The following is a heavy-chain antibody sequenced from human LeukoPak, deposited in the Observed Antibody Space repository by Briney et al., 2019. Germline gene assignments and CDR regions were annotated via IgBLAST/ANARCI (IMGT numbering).Heavy chain of an antibody. D-gene: IGHD3-22*01. Sequence: GASVKVSFKASGFTFTTSAMQWVRQAPGQGLEWMGWISAYNGNTNYAQKLQGRVTMTTDASTSTAYMELRSLRSDDTAVYYCARDPWYYYDSSGYYYYYGMDVWGQGTTVTVSS. J-gene: IGHJ6*02. CDR3: ARDPWYYYDSSGYYYYYGMDV. CDR2: ISAYNGNT. CDR1: GFTFTTSA. V-gene: IGHV1-18*01.